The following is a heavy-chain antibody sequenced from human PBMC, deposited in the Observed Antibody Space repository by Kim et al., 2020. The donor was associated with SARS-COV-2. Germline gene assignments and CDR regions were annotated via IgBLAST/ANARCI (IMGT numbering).Heavy chain of an antibody. D-gene: IGHD6-13*01. Sequence: GKGRFTISRDNSKNTLYLQMNSLRAEDTAVYYCAKGRSPWEQQLVCFDYWGQGTLVTVSS. V-gene: IGHV3-23*01. J-gene: IGHJ4*02. CDR3: AKGRSPWEQQLVCFDY.